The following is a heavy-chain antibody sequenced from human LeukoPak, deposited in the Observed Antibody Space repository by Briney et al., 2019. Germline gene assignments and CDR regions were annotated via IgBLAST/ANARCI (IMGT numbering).Heavy chain of an antibody. CDR1: GFTFSSYG. V-gene: IGHV3-30*02. CDR3: ASRDNYYYYMDV. Sequence: GGTLRLSCAASGFTFSSYGMHWARQAPGKGLEWVAFIRYDGGETFYADFVKGRFTISRDNAKNSLYLQMNSLRAEDTAVYYCASRDNYYYYMDVWGKGTTVTVSS. J-gene: IGHJ6*03. CDR2: IRYDGGET.